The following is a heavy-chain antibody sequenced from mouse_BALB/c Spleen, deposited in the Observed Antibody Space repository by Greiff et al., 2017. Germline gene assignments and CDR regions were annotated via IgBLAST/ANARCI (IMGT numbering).Heavy chain of an antibody. Sequence: EVKVVESGGGLVQPGGSMKLSCVASGFTFSNYWMNWVRQSPEKGLEWVAEIRLKSNNYATHYAESVKGRFTISRDDSKSSVYLQMNNLRAEDTGIYYCTRSPITTAFDYWGQGTTLTVSS. D-gene: IGHD1-1*01. CDR3: TRSPITTAFDY. CDR2: IRLKSNNYAT. CDR1: GFTFSNYW. J-gene: IGHJ2*01. V-gene: IGHV6-6*02.